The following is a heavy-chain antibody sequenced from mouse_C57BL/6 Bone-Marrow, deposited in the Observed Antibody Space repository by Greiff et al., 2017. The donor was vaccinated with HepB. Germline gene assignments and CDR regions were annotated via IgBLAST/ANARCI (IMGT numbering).Heavy chain of an antibody. J-gene: IGHJ1*03. D-gene: IGHD1-1*01. V-gene: IGHV3-6*01. CDR1: GYSITSGYY. CDR3: ARKEYYGYSPVLDV. Sequence: DVKLQESGPGLVKPSQSLSLTCSVTGYSITSGYYWNWIRQFPGNTLEWMDYISYDGSNNYNQSLKKRTTITRDTSKNQFFLKLNSVTTEDTAAYYCARKEYYGYSPVLDVWGTGTTVTVSS. CDR2: ISYDGSN.